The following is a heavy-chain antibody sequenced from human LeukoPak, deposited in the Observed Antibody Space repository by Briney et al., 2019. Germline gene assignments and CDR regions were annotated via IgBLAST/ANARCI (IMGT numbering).Heavy chain of an antibody. CDR1: GFTFGTYW. V-gene: IGHV3-74*01. Sequence: GGSLRLSCGASGFTFGTYWMHWVRQAPGKGLVWVSGINSDGGTTTYADSVKGRFTISRDNAKNSLYLQMNSLRAEDTAVYYCAELGITIIGGVWGKGTTVTISS. J-gene: IGHJ6*04. CDR2: INSDGGTT. D-gene: IGHD3-10*02. CDR3: AELGITIIGGV.